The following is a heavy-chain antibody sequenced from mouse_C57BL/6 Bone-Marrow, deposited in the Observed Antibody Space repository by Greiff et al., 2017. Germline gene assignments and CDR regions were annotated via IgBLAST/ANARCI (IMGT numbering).Heavy chain of an antibody. Sequence: DVKLQESGPGLAKPSQSLSLTCSVTGYSITSGYYWNWIRQFPGNKLEWMGYISYDGSNNYNPSLKNRISITRDTSKNQFFLKLNSVTTEDTATYDCARGALYAMDYWGQGTSVTVSS. CDR2: ISYDGSN. J-gene: IGHJ4*01. CDR3: ARGALYAMDY. D-gene: IGHD1-3*01. CDR1: GYSITSGYY. V-gene: IGHV3-6*01.